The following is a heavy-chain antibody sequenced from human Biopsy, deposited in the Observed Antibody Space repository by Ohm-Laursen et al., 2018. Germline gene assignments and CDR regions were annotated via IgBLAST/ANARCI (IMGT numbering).Heavy chain of an antibody. CDR2: NIPILGTG. D-gene: IGHD3-9*01. CDR3: ATKLTGYFHH. V-gene: IGHV1-69*06. Sequence: SVKVSCKAPGGTFSNYGVNWVRQAPGQGLEWLGGNIPILGTGNYAQKFQDRVTVAANTSTSTATMELRSLRSDDTAVYYCATKLTGYFHHWGQGTLVIVSS. J-gene: IGHJ1*01. CDR1: GGTFSNYG.